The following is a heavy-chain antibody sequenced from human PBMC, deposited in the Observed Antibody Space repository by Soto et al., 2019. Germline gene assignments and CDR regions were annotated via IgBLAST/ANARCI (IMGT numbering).Heavy chain of an antibody. CDR2: IKRDGSEK. Sequence: PGGSLRLSCAASGFTFSGHWMSWVRQAPGKGLEWVANIKRDGSEKNYVDSVKGRFTISRDNAKNCLYLQMNSLRAEDTAVYYCAKYNGYDLDYWGQGTLVTVSS. D-gene: IGHD5-12*01. V-gene: IGHV3-7*01. CDR1: GFTFSGHW. J-gene: IGHJ4*02. CDR3: AKYNGYDLDY.